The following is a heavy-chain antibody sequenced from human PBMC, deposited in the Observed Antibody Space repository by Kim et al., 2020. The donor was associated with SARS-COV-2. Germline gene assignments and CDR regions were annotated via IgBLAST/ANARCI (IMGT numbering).Heavy chain of an antibody. V-gene: IGHV3-74*01. J-gene: IGHJ4*02. D-gene: IGHD3-10*01. CDR1: GLTFSRYW. CDR2: INPDGTTT. CDR3: ARGYGSGSHYNDERDY. Sequence: GGSLRLSCAASGLTFSRYWMHWVRQAPGEGLLWVSRINPDGTTTTYADSVKGRFTISRDNAMNTLYLQMNSLRVEDTAVYYCARGYGSGSHYNDERDYWGQGTLVTVSS.